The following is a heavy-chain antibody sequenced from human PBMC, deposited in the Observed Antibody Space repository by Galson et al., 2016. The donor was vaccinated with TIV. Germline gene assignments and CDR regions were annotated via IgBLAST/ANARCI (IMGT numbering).Heavy chain of an antibody. V-gene: IGHV3-23*01. CDR3: AKRPIITIFGAGSNYCDS. CDR2: IGGSGGSP. D-gene: IGHD3-3*01. J-gene: IGHJ4*02. Sequence: SLRLSCAASGFSFSNYAMGWVRQAPGRGLEWVSGIGGSGGSPNYGDSVKGRFTIPRDNSKNILYLQMNSLRAEDTAVYYCAKRPIITIFGAGSNYCDSWGQGTLVTVSS. CDR1: GFSFSNYA.